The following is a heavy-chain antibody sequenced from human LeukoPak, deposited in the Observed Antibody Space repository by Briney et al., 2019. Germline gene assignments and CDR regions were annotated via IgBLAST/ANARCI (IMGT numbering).Heavy chain of an antibody. V-gene: IGHV3-21*01. D-gene: IGHD5-18*01. Sequence: GGSLRLSCAASGFTFSSYSMNWVRQAPGKGLEWVSSIGSSSSYIYYADSVKGRFTISRDNAKNSLYLQMNSLRAEDTAVYYCARDEPSPLYSYGQPDYWGQGTLVTVSS. CDR1: GFTFSSYS. J-gene: IGHJ4*02. CDR3: ARDEPSPLYSYGQPDY. CDR2: IGSSSSYI.